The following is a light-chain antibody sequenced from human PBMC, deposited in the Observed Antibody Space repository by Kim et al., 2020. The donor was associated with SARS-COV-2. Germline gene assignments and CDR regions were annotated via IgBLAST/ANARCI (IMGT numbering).Light chain of an antibody. J-gene: IGKJ2*03. CDR3: QQYDSVSRLS. V-gene: IGKV1-33*01. Sequence: ASVGDRVTITGQTSQDIRNYVKWYQHKAGQPPKLLIYDATNLETGVPSRFSGRGSGTDFTLTISSLQPEDIGTYYCQQYDSVSRLSFGQGTKLEI. CDR2: DAT. CDR1: QDIRNY.